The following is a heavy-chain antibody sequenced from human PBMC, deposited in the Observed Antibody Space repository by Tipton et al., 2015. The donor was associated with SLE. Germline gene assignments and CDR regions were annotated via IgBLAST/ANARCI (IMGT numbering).Heavy chain of an antibody. J-gene: IGHJ3*02. D-gene: IGHD6-6*01. V-gene: IGHV3-30-3*01. Sequence: SLRLSCAASGFTFSSYAMHWVRQAPGKGLEWVAVISYDGSNKYYADSVKGRFTISRDNSKNTLYLQMNSLRAEDTAVYYCARGIAARPRAFDIWGQGTMVTVSS. CDR3: ARGIAARPRAFDI. CDR1: GFTFSSYA. CDR2: ISYDGSNK.